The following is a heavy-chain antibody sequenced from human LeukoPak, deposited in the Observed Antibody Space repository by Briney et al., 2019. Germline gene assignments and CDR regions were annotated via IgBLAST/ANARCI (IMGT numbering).Heavy chain of an antibody. Sequence: GGSLRLSCAASGFSFSSYWMTWIRQAPGKGLEWVANIKEDGTEKYYVDSVKGRFTIPRDNAKNSLYLQMNSLRAEDTAVYYCAELGITMIGGVWGKGTTVTISS. CDR2: IKEDGTEK. CDR3: AELGITMIGGV. J-gene: IGHJ6*04. V-gene: IGHV3-7*01. D-gene: IGHD3-10*02. CDR1: GFSFSSYW.